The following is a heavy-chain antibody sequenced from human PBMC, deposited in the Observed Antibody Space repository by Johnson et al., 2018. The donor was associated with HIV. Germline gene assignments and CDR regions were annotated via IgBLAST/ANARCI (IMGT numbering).Heavy chain of an antibody. CDR2: ISYDGSNK. J-gene: IGHJ3*02. CDR1: GITFSRYG. CDR3: ARGYYYDSSGSDDAFDI. Sequence: QVQLVESGGGVVQPGRSLRLSCAASGITFSRYGMHWVRQAPGMGLEWVIVISYDGSNKYYADSVKGRFTISRDNSKNTLSLQMNSLRAEDTAVYYCARGYYYDSSGSDDAFDIWGQGTMVTVSS. V-gene: IGHV3-30*03. D-gene: IGHD3-22*01.